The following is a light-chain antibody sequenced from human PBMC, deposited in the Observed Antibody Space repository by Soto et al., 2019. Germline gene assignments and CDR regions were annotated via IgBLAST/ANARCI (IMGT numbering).Light chain of an antibody. V-gene: IGKV1-5*01. CDR3: QQYNSLWP. J-gene: IGKJ5*01. CDR1: QSISSW. Sequence: DIQMTQSPSTLSASVGDRVTITCRASQSISSWLAWYQQKPGKAPNLLIYDASSLESGVPSRFSGSGSGTEFTLTISSLQPDDFATYYCQQYNSLWPFGQGGRLDIK. CDR2: DAS.